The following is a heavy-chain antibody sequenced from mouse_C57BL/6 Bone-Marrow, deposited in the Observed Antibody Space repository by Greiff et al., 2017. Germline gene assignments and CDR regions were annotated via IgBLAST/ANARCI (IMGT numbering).Heavy chain of an antibody. CDR1: GYTFTSYW. J-gene: IGHJ2*01. Sequence: VQLQQPGAELVRPGTSVKLSCKASGYTFTSYWMHWVKQRPGQGLEWIGVIDPSDSYTNYNQKFKGKATLTGDTSSSTAYMQLSSLTSEDSAVYYCAHYYGKDFDYWGQGTTLTVSS. CDR2: IDPSDSYT. CDR3: AHYYGKDFDY. V-gene: IGHV1-59*01. D-gene: IGHD1-1*01.